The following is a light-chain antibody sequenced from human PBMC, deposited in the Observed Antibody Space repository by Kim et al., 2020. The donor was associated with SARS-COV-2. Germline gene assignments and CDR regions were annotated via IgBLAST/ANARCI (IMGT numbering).Light chain of an antibody. CDR2: GNN. V-gene: IGLV1-40*01. J-gene: IGLJ1*01. CDR3: PSYDSTLSGYV. Sequence: QSVLTQPPSVSGAPGQRVTISCTGSSSNIGAYYDVHWYQQLPGTAPKVLIYGNNNRPSGVPDRFSGSKSGSSASLAITGLQAEDEADYYCPSYDSTLSGYVFGTGTKVTVL. CDR1: SSNIGAYYD.